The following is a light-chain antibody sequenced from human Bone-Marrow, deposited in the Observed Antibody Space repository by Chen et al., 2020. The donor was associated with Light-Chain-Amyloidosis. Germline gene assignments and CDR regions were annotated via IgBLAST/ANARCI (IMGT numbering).Light chain of an antibody. V-gene: IGLV2-8*01. J-gene: IGLJ3*02. CDR1: SSDVGVYND. CDR2: EVS. Sequence: QSALTQPPSASGSPGHSVTISCTGTSSDVGVYNDVSWYQQHPGKAPKLMIYEVSKRPSGVPGRFSGSKCGHTASLAVSGLQAEDVADYSCSSFAGSDKPLLFCGGTKRSVL. CDR3: SSFAGSDKPLL.